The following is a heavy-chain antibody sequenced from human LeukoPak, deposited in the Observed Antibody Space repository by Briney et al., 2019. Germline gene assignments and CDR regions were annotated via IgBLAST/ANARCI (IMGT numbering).Heavy chain of an antibody. J-gene: IGHJ4*02. CDR2: IRSDGSDQ. CDR1: GFRFSGYG. Sequence: GGSLRLSCAASGFRFSGYGMHWVRQAPGKGLEWVAFIRSDGSDQNYADSVRGRLTTSRDNGKNSLYLQMNSLRAEDTAIYYCASPPGARFDYWGQGTLVTVSS. V-gene: IGHV3-30*02. CDR3: ASPPGARFDY.